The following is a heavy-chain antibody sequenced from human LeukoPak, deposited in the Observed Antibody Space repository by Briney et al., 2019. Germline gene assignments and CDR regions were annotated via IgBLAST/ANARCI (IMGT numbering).Heavy chain of an antibody. CDR3: ARDARVPTSRIDV. CDR1: GYTFTGYY. CDR2: INPNSGGT. Sequence: ASLKVSCTASGYTFTGYYIHWVRQAPGQGLEWMGWINPNSGGTNYAQKFQGRVTMTRDTSISTAYMELSRLRSDDTAVYYCARDARVPTSRIDVWGKGTTVTVSS. J-gene: IGHJ6*03. V-gene: IGHV1-2*02. D-gene: IGHD3-10*01.